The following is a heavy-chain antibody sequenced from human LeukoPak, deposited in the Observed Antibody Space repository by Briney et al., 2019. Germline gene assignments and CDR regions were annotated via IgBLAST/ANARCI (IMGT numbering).Heavy chain of an antibody. CDR3: AGLGYCSGGSCYDNWFDP. J-gene: IGHJ5*02. D-gene: IGHD2-15*01. CDR1: GYSISSGYY. CDR2: IYHSGST. V-gene: IGHV4-38-2*02. Sequence: SETLSLTCTVSGYSISSGYYWGWIRQPPGKGLEWIGSIYHSGSTNYNPSLKSRVTISVDKSKNQFSLKLSSVTAADTAVYYCAGLGYCSGGSCYDNWFDPWGQGTLVTVSS.